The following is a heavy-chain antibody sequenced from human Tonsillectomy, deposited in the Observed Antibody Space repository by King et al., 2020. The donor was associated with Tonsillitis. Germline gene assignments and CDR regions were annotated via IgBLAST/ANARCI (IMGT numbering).Heavy chain of an antibody. J-gene: IGHJ6*02. CDR1: GFTFSSYW. Sequence: VQLVESGGGLVQPGGSLRLSCAASGFTFSSYWMHWVRQAPGKGLVWVSRINTDGSSITYADSVKGRFTISRDNAKNTLYLQMNRLRAEDTAVYYCASDRDYYYGMDVWGQGTTVTVSS. CDR3: ASDRDYYYGMDV. V-gene: IGHV3-74*03. CDR2: INTDGSSI.